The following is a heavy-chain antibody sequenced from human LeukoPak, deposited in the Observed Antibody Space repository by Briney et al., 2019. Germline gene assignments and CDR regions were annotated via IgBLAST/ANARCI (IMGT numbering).Heavy chain of an antibody. Sequence: PSETLSLTCTVSGGSISSYYWSWIRQPPGKGLEWIGSFHYNGATYYDPSLKSRVTTSMDTSKNQFSLTLSSVTAADTAVYYCARRRVEATEGWFDPWGQGTLVTVSS. V-gene: IGHV4-59*08. CDR1: GGSISSYY. J-gene: IGHJ5*02. D-gene: IGHD2-15*01. CDR3: ARRRVEATEGWFDP. CDR2: FHYNGAT.